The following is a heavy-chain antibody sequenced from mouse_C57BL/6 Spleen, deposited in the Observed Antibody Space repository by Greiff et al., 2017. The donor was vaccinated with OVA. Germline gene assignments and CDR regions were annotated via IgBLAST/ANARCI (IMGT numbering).Heavy chain of an antibody. D-gene: IGHD2-4*01. CDR3: ARDDYDGYYAMDY. J-gene: IGHJ4*01. Sequence: VQLKESVAELVRPGASVKLSCTASGFNIKNTYMHWVKQRPEQGLEWIGRIDPANGNTKYAPKFPGKATIPADPSSNTAYLQLSSLTSEDTSIDYCARDDYDGYYAMDYWGQGTSVTVSS. CDR2: IDPANGNT. CDR1: GFNIKNTY. V-gene: IGHV14-3*01.